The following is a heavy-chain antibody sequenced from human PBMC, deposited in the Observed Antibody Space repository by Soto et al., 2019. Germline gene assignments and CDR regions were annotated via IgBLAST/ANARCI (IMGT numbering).Heavy chain of an antibody. J-gene: IGHJ4*02. CDR1: GFSFSTYS. V-gene: IGHV3-48*02. D-gene: IGHD2-15*01. Sequence: GGSLRLSCAASGFSFSTYSMNWVRQAPGKGLEWVSFITSSGDTIHYADSVKGRFTVSRDNAKNSLYLKMNSLRDEDTAVYYCARDHYCSGDTCYLISFDYWGQGTQVTVSS. CDR3: ARDHYCSGDTCYLISFDY. CDR2: ITSSGDTI.